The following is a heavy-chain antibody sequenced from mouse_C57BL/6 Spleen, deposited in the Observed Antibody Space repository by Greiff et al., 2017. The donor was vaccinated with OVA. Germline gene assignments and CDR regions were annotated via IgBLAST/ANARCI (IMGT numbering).Heavy chain of an antibody. CDR2: IYPRSGNT. CDR1: GYTFTSYG. Sequence: QVQLQQSGAELARPGASVKLSCKASGYTFTSYGISWVKQRTGQGLEWIGEIYPRSGNTYYNEKFKGKATLTADKSSSTAYMELRSLTSEDSAVYFCARFGGNYDYFDYWAKAPLSQSPQ. J-gene: IGHJ2*01. V-gene: IGHV1-81*01. D-gene: IGHD2-1*01. CDR3: ARFGGNYDYFDY.